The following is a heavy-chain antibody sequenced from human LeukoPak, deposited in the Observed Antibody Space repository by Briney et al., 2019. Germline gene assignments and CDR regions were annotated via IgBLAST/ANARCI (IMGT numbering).Heavy chain of an antibody. J-gene: IGHJ6*03. D-gene: IGHD1-26*01. V-gene: IGHV4-38-2*02. CDR2: IYHSGST. CDR3: ARAPNGRSYFPYYYYYMDV. CDR1: GYSISSGYY. Sequence: SETLSLTCTVSGYSISSGYYWGWIRQPPGKGLEWIGSIYHSGSTYYNPSLKSRVTISVDTSKNQFSLKLSSVTAADTAVYYCARAPNGRSYFPYYYYYMDVWGKGTTVTVSS.